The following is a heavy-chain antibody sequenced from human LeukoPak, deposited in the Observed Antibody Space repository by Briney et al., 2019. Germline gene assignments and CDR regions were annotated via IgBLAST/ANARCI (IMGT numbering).Heavy chain of an antibody. CDR2: IKQDGSEK. J-gene: IGHJ4*02. CDR1: GFTFSSYW. V-gene: IGHV3-7*01. CDR3: ARDNPSVTMVRGASDY. D-gene: IGHD3-10*01. Sequence: RPGGSLRLSCAASGFTFSSYWMSWVRQAPGKGLEWVANIKQDGSEKYYVDSVKGRFTISRDNAKNSLYLQMNSLRAEDTAVYYCARDNPSVTMVRGASDYWGQGTLVTVSS.